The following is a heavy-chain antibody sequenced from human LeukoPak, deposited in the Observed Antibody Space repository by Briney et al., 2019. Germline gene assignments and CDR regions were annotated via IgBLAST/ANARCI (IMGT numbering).Heavy chain of an antibody. J-gene: IGHJ4*02. D-gene: IGHD6-13*01. Sequence: GGSLRLSCAASGFTFSSYAMHWVRQAPGKGLEWVAVISYDGSNKYYADSVKGRFTISRDNSKNTLYLQMNSLRAEDTAVYYCARIVTGYSRNWGQGTLVTVSS. CDR3: ARIVTGYSRN. CDR2: ISYDGSNK. CDR1: GFTFSSYA. V-gene: IGHV3-30-3*01.